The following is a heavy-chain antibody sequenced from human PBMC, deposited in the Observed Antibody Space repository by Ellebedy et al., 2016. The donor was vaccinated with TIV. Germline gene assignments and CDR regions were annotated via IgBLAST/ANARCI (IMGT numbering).Heavy chain of an antibody. D-gene: IGHD3-9*01. CDR3: ATGQRHFGWQGSAFDI. CDR1: GGSISSFY. Sequence: MPSETLSLTCTVSGGSISSFYWSWIRQPPGKGLEWIGYIYHSGSTNYNPSLKSRVTISVDTSKNQFSLKLSSVTAADTAVYYCATGQRHFGWQGSAFDIWGQGTMVTVSS. V-gene: IGHV4-59*01. CDR2: IYHSGST. J-gene: IGHJ3*02.